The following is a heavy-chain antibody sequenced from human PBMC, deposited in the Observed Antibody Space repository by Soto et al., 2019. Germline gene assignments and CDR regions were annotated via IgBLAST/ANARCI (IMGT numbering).Heavy chain of an antibody. V-gene: IGHV3-9*01. J-gene: IGHJ6*02. CDR1: GFTFDDYA. D-gene: IGHD2-15*01. CDR3: AKDRKAVVTARYGMDV. CDR2: ISWNSGSI. Sequence: GGSLRLSCAASGFTFDDYAMHWVRQAPGKGLEWVSGISWNSGSIGYADSVKGRFTISRDNAKNSLYLQMNSLRAEDTALYYCAKDRKAVVTARYGMDVWGQVTTVTVSS.